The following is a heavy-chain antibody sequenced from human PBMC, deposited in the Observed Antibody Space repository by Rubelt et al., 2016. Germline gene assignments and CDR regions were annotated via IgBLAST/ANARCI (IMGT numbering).Heavy chain of an antibody. V-gene: IGHV4-59*01. D-gene: IGHD5-18*01. CDR3: ARVGYNSGPLVGYYYYYMDV. CDR2: VYYSGST. Sequence: QVQLQESGPGLVKPSETLSLTCTVSGGSFSSYYWSWIRQPPGKGLEWIGYVYYSGSTDYNPSLKSGVTISVDTSKNQFSLKLGSVTAADTAVDFCARVGYNSGPLVGYYYYYMDVWGKGTTVTVSS. J-gene: IGHJ6*03. CDR1: GGSFSSYY.